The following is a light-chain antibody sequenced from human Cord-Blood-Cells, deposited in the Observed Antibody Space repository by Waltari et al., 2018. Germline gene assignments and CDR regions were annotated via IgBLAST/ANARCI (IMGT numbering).Light chain of an antibody. Sequence: DIVMTKSTDSLAVTLGETANINAKYSQSGLYRSNNKNYLAWYQQKPGQPPKLLIYWASTRESGVPERFIGSGSGTEFTLTTSSLQAEDVAVYYCQQYYSTLPITFGQGTRLEIK. V-gene: IGKV4-1*01. CDR3: QQYYSTLPIT. CDR1: QSGLYRSNNKNY. CDR2: WAS. J-gene: IGKJ5*01.